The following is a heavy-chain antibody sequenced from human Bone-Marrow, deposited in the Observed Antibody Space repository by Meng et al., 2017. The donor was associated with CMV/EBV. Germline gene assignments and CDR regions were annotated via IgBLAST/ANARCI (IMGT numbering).Heavy chain of an antibody. CDR1: GYSISSGYY. V-gene: IGHV4-38-2*02. J-gene: IGHJ4*02. CDR3: ARDVGITSIYGGNSGTFAY. D-gene: IGHD4-23*01. Sequence: GSLRLSCTVSGYSISSGYYWGWIRQPPGKGLEWIGSIYHSGSTYYNPSLKSRVTISVDTSKNQFSLKLSSVTAADTAVYYCARDVGITSIYGGNSGTFAYWGQGKLVNVAS. CDR2: IYHSGST.